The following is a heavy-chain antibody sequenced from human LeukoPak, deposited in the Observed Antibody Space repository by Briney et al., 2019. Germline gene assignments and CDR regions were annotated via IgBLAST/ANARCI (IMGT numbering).Heavy chain of an antibody. D-gene: IGHD3-10*01. CDR3: AISGGDYYYYYMDV. V-gene: IGHV1-69*13. J-gene: IGHJ6*03. CDR2: IIPVLGTT. CDR1: GYTFTSYG. Sequence: GASVKVSCKASGYTFTSYGISWVRQAPGQGLEWMGGIIPVLGTTNYAQKFQARVTITADESTNTAYMDLNSLRSEDTAVYYCAISGGDYYYYYMDVWGKGTTVIISS.